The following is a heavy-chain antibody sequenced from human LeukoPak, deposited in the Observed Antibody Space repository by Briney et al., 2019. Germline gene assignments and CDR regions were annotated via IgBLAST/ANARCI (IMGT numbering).Heavy chain of an antibody. CDR2: INHSGTT. V-gene: IGHV4-34*01. CDR3: TRVDTAMSAFDP. CDR1: GGSFSDNY. J-gene: IGHJ5*02. Sequence: SEPLSLTCAVSGGSFSDNYWTWIRQPPGKGLEWIGQINHSGTTNYNPSLKSRVTILVDTSKNQFSLKLSSVTAADTAVYYCTRVDTAMSAFDPWGQGTLVTVSS. D-gene: IGHD5-18*01.